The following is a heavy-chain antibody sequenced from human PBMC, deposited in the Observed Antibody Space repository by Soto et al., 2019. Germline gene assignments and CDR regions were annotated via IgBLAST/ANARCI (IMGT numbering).Heavy chain of an antibody. CDR2: IYSGGNT. V-gene: IGHV3-53*01. CDR3: ARASGSRLFDY. Sequence: GPLRLSCAASVFTCSSEYMSWVRQAPGKGLEWVSVIYSGGNTYYADSVKGRFTISRDTSKNTLHLQMNSLRAEDTAVYYCARASGSRLFDYWGQGALVTVSS. CDR1: VFTCSSEY. J-gene: IGHJ4*02. D-gene: IGHD1-26*01.